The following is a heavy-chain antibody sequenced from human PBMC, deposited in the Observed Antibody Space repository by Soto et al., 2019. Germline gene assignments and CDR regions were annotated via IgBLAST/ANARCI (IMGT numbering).Heavy chain of an antibody. CDR2: INPSGGST. J-gene: IGHJ5*02. D-gene: IGHD3-10*01. CDR3: ARDGGSPGARSWFDP. V-gene: IGHV1-46*01. Sequence: ASVKVSCKASGYTFTSYYMHWVRQAPGQGLEWMGIINPSGGSTSYAQKFQGRVTMTRDTSTSTVYMELSSLRSEDTAVYYCARDGGSPGARSWFDPWGQGTLVT. CDR1: GYTFTSYY.